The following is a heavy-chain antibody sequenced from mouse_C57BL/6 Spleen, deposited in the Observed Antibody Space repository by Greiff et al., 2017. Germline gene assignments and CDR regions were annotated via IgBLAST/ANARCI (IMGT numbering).Heavy chain of an antibody. J-gene: IGHJ4*01. Sequence: EVKLMESGGDLVKPGGSLKLSCAASGFTFSSYGMSWVRQTPDQRLEWVATISSGGSYTYYPDSVKGRFTISRDNAKNTLYLQMSSLKSEDTAMYYCARHPLYDGYRGGAMDYWGQGTTVTVSS. CDR1: GFTFSSYG. CDR3: ARHPLYDGYRGGAMDY. V-gene: IGHV5-6*01. D-gene: IGHD2-3*01. CDR2: ISSGGSYT.